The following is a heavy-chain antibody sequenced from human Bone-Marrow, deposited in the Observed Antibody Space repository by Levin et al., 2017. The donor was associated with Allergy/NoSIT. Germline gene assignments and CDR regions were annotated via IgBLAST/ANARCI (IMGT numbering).Heavy chain of an antibody. CDR2: ISSSSDYI. CDR3: ASSIWSRIAAAGPPDY. Sequence: GGSLRLSCAASGFTFRSYSMNWVRQAPGKGLEWVSSISSSSDYIYYADSVKGRFTISRDNAKNSLYLEMNSLRVEDMAVYFCASSIWSRIAAAGPPDYWGQGALVTVSS. J-gene: IGHJ4*02. V-gene: IGHV3-21*01. D-gene: IGHD6-13*01. CDR1: GFTFRSYS.